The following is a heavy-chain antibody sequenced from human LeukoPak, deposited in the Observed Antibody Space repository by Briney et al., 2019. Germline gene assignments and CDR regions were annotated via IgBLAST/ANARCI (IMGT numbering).Heavy chain of an antibody. CDR1: GFSFNNYG. Sequence: PGGSLRLSCEASGFSFNNYGMHCVRQAPGKGLEWVAALWFDGSHEYYADSVKGRFTISRDNFKNTLFMEMNALTAGDTAIYYCAKDASDFGDSYFDHWGQGTPVTVSS. CDR3: AKDASDFGDSYFDH. CDR2: LWFDGSHE. J-gene: IGHJ4*02. V-gene: IGHV3-33*06. D-gene: IGHD4-17*01.